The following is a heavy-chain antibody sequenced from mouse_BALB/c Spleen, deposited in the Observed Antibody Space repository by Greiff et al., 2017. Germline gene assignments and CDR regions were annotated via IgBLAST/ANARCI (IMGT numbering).Heavy chain of an antibody. CDR1: GFTFSSYA. D-gene: IGHD2-1*01. CDR3: ARGGGNYAWFAY. Sequence: DVHLVESGGGLVKPGGSLKLSCAASGFTFSSYAMSWVRQTPEKRLELVAAINSNGGSTYYPDTVKGRFTISRDNAKNTLYLQMSSLKSEDTALYYCARGGGNYAWFAYWGQGTLVTVSA. J-gene: IGHJ3*01. CDR2: INSNGGST. V-gene: IGHV5-6-2*01.